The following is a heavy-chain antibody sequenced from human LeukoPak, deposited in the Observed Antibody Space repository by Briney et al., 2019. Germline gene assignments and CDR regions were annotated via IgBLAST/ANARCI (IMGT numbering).Heavy chain of an antibody. CDR1: GGSISSGSYY. D-gene: IGHD3-9*01. Sequence: PSETLSLTCTVSGGSISSGSYYWGWTRQPPGKGLEWIGYIYYSGSTNYNSSLKSRVTISVDTSKNQFPLKLSSVTAADTAVYYCAKTYYDILTGYGGPYYMDVWGKGTTVTVSS. J-gene: IGHJ6*03. CDR2: IYYSGST. CDR3: AKTYYDILTGYGGPYYMDV. V-gene: IGHV4-61*01.